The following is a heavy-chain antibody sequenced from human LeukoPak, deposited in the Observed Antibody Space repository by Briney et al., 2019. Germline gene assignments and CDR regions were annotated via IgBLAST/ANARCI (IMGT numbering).Heavy chain of an antibody. Sequence: SETLSLTCTVSGGSISSGSYYWRWLRQPAGTGLEWIGRIYTSGSTNYNPSLKSRVTISVDTSKNQFSLKLSSVTAADTAVYYCARDSRWLQSLDYWGQGTLVTVSS. CDR1: GGSISSGSYY. V-gene: IGHV4-61*02. CDR2: IYTSGST. CDR3: ARDSRWLQSLDY. D-gene: IGHD5-24*01. J-gene: IGHJ4*02.